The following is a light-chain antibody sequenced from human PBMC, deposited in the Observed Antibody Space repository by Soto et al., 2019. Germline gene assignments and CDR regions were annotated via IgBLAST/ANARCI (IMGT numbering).Light chain of an antibody. Sequence: DIQMTQSPSSLSASVGDRVTITCRASQSISRYLNWYQHKPGKAPNLLIYAASSLQSGLPSRFSGSGSGTYFTLTFSGLQPEDVATYFRQQSYSFWTFGQGTKVEIK. V-gene: IGKV1-39*01. J-gene: IGKJ1*01. CDR2: AAS. CDR3: QQSYSFWT. CDR1: QSISRY.